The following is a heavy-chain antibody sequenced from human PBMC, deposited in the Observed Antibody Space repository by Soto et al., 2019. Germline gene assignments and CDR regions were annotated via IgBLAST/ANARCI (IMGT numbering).Heavy chain of an antibody. Sequence: ASVKVSCKVSGYTLTELSMHWVRQAPGKGLEWMGGFDPEDGETIYSQKFQGRVTMTEDTSTDTAYMELSSLSSADTAVYYCASASRTRGHYTTDYYFYDDVRGKVSTVTV. J-gene: IGHJ6*03. CDR3: ASASRTRGHYTTDYYFYDDV. D-gene: IGHD2-2*02. CDR1: GYTLTELS. CDR2: FDPEDGET. V-gene: IGHV1-24*01.